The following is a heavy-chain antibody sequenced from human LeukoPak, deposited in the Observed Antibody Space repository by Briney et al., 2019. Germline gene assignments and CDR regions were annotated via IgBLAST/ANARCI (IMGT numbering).Heavy chain of an antibody. CDR3: ARARLGYCSGGSCYSLDY. CDR2: INAGNGNT. D-gene: IGHD2-15*01. CDR1: GYTFTSYA. Sequence: ASVKVSCKASGYTFTSYAMHWVRQAPGQRLEWMGWINAGNGNTKYSQKFQGRVTITRDTSASTAYMELSSLRSEGTAVYYCARARLGYCSGGSCYSLDYWGQGTLVTVSS. J-gene: IGHJ4*02. V-gene: IGHV1-3*01.